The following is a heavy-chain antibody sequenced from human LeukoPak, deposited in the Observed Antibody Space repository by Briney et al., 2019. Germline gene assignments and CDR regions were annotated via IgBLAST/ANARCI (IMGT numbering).Heavy chain of an antibody. V-gene: IGHV1-69-2*01. Sequence: ATVKISCKVSGYTFTDYYIHWVQQAPGKGLEWMGLVDPEDGETIYAEKFQGRVTITGDTSTDTAYMELSSLRSEDTAVYYCATGRELTGPPYWGQGTLVTVSS. CDR2: VDPEDGET. D-gene: IGHD1-20*01. CDR3: ATGRELTGPPY. CDR1: GYTFTDYY. J-gene: IGHJ4*02.